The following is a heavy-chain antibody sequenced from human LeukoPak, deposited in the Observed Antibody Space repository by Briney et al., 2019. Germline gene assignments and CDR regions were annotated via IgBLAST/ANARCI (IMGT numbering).Heavy chain of an antibody. J-gene: IGHJ4*02. D-gene: IGHD3-16*01. CDR2: ISYDGGEI. Sequence: GGSLRLSCEVSGFTFSNYWMSWVRQAPGKGLEWVAIISYDGGEIYYVDSVKGRFTLSRDNAKSSVYLQMNSLRAEDAAVYYCARDKPRGSYDGSIFDSWGQGTLVTVSS. CDR3: ARDKPRGSYDGSIFDS. CDR1: GFTFSNYW. V-gene: IGHV3-7*01.